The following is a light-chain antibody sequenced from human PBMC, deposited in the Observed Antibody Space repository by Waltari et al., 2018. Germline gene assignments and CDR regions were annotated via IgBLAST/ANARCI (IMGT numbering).Light chain of an antibody. J-gene: IGKJ2*01. Sequence: DIVMTQSPASLAVSLCERATITCKSSQSVFSSYNNKNYIGWYQQRPGQPPRLLIYLASSRESGVPDRFSGSESGTDFTLTISSLQAEDVALYYCQQYYSTPYTFGQGTKLEIK. CDR2: LAS. V-gene: IGKV4-1*01. CDR1: QSVFSSYNNKNY. CDR3: QQYYSTPYT.